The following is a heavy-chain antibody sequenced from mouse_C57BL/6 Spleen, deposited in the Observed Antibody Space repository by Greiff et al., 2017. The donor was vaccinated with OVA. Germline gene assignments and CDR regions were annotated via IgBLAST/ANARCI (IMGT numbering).Heavy chain of an antibody. D-gene: IGHD1-1*01. CDR1: GYTFTSYW. Sequence: QVQLQQPGAELVKPGASVKLSCKASGYTFTSYWMQWVKQMPGQGLEWIGEIDPSDSYTNYNQKFKGKATLTVDTSSSTAYMQLSSLTSEDSAVYYCARRGTVVSDYWGQGTTLTVSS. V-gene: IGHV1-50*01. CDR2: IDPSDSYT. J-gene: IGHJ2*01. CDR3: ARRGTVVSDY.